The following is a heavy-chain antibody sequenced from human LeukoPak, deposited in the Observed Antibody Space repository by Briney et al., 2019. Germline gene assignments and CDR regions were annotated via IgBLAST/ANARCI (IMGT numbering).Heavy chain of an antibody. CDR1: GGTFNNYA. CDR2: ISAYNSAYNGNT. CDR3: AREYGSGSYTGIDY. V-gene: IGHV1-18*01. J-gene: IGHJ4*02. D-gene: IGHD3-10*01. Sequence: ASVKVSCKASGGTFNNYAISWVRQAPGQGLEWMGWISAYNSAYNGNTHYAQKLQGRVTMTTDTSTNTGYMELRSLRSDDTAVYHCAREYGSGSYTGIDYWGQGTLVTVSS.